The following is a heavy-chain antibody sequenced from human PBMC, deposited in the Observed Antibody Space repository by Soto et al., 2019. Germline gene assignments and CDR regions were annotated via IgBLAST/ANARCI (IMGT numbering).Heavy chain of an antibody. D-gene: IGHD4-17*01. CDR1: GFTFSSYA. Sequence: VQLVQSGAEVKKPGASVKVSCAASGFTFSSYAMSWVRQAPGKGLEWVSAISGSGGSTYYADSVKGRFTISRDNSKNTLYLQMNSLRAEDTAVYYCAKDWGPYGDYGPFDYWGQGTLVTVSS. CDR3: AKDWGPYGDYGPFDY. J-gene: IGHJ4*02. V-gene: IGHV3-23*04. CDR2: ISGSGGST.